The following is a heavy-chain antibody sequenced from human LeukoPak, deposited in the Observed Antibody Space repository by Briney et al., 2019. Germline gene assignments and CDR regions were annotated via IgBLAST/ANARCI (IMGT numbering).Heavy chain of an antibody. V-gene: IGHV4-39*01. CDR1: GGSISSGSYY. CDR2: IYFSGGT. J-gene: IGHJ4*02. Sequence: SQTLSLTCTVSGGSISSGSYYWSWIRQPPGKGLEWIGSIYFSGGTYYNASLKSRVTISVDTSKNQFSLKLSSVTAADTAVYYCARQTGSGLFSLPGGQGTLVTVSS. D-gene: IGHD3-10*01. CDR3: ARQTGSGLFSLP.